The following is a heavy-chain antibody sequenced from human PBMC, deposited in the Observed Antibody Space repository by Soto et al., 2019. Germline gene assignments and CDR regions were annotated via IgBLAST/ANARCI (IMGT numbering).Heavy chain of an antibody. Sequence: QVQLQESGPGLVKPSQTLSLTCTVSGGSISSGDYYWSWIRQPPGKGLEWIGYIYYSGSTYYNPSLLGPVTISVDTSKTQFALKLSSVTAADTAVYYCARDRYDYVWGSNYFDYWGQGTLVTVSS. CDR3: ARDRYDYVWGSNYFDY. J-gene: IGHJ4*02. CDR1: GGSISSGDYY. D-gene: IGHD3-16*01. V-gene: IGHV4-30-4*01. CDR2: IYYSGST.